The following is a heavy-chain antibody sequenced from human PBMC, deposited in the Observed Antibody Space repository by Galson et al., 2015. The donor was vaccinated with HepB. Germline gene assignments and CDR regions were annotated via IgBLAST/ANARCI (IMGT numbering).Heavy chain of an antibody. V-gene: IGHV3-11*05. Sequence: SLRLSCAASGFSFSDYYMTWIRQAPGKGLEWVSYISSGGTQTKTADSLRGRFTISRDSARNSLYLQMNSLRVEDTAVYYCARVLRRGGVLDSWGQGTLVTVSS. D-gene: IGHD3-16*01. CDR1: GFSFSDYY. CDR3: ARVLRRGGVLDS. CDR2: ISSGGTQT. J-gene: IGHJ4*02.